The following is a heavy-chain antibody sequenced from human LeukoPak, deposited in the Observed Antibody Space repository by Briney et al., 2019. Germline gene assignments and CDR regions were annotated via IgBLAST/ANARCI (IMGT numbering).Heavy chain of an antibody. CDR3: AREAVPAAIAP. CDR1: GYTFTSYD. J-gene: IGHJ5*02. V-gene: IGHV1-8*01. D-gene: IGHD2-2*01. CDR2: MNPNSGNT. Sequence: ASVKVSCKASGYTFTSYDINWVRQATGQGLEWMGWMNPNSGNTGYAQKFQGGVTMTRNTSISTAYMELSSLRPEDTAVYYCAREAVPAAIAPWGQGTLVTVSS.